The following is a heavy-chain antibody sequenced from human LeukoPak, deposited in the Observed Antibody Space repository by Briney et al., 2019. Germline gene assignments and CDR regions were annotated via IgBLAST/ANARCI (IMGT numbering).Heavy chain of an antibody. CDR1: GFTFSRYW. D-gene: IGHD1-26*01. Sequence: GGSLRLSCGASGFTFSRYWMSWVRQAPGKGLEWVANIKQDGSEKYYVDSVKGRFTISRDNAKNSLYLQMNSLRAEDTAVYYCARGRWESYYFDYWGQGTLVTVSS. V-gene: IGHV3-7*04. CDR2: IKQDGSEK. CDR3: ARGRWESYYFDY. J-gene: IGHJ4*02.